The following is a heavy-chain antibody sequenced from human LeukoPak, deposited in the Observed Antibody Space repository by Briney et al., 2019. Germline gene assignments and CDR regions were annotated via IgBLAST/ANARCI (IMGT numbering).Heavy chain of an antibody. CDR1: GGSNSSYY. CDR2: IYYSGST. Sequence: SETLSLTCTVSGGSNSSYYWSWIRQPPGKGLEWIGYIYYSGSTNYNPSLKSRVTISVDTSKNQFSLKLSSVTAADTAVYYCARGVGFPGTYYYYYMDVWGKGTTVTVSS. D-gene: IGHD3-10*01. CDR3: ARGVGFPGTYYYYYMDV. V-gene: IGHV4-59*01. J-gene: IGHJ6*03.